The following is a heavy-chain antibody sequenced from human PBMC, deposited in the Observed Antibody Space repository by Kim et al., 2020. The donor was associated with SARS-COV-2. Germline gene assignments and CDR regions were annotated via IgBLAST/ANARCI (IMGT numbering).Heavy chain of an antibody. D-gene: IGHD2-2*01. J-gene: IGHJ4*02. CDR3: ARGFAGACSSTSCSTAGGY. V-gene: IGHV3-11*06. Sequence: GRFTISRDNAKNSLYLQMNSLRAEDTAVYYCARGFAGACSSTSCSTAGGYWGQGTLVTVSS.